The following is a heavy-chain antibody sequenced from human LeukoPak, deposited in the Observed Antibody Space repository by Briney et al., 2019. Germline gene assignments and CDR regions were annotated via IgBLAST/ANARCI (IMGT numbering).Heavy chain of an antibody. J-gene: IGHJ5*02. CDR2: IYYSGST. V-gene: IGHV4-30-4*08. CDR3: ARFIGYSIDP. D-gene: IGHD2-15*01. Sequence: SETLSLTCAVYGGSFSGYYWSWIRQPPGKGLEWIGYIYYSGSTYYNPSLKSRVTISVDTSKNQFSLKLSSVTAADTAVYYCARFIGYSIDPWGQGTLVTVSS. CDR1: GGSFSGYY.